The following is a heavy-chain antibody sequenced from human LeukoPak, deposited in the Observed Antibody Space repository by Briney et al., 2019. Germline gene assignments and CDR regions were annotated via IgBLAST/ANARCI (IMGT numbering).Heavy chain of an antibody. Sequence: GSLRLSCAASGFTFSSYGMHWVRQAPGKGLEWVAVIWYDGSNKYYADSVKGRFTISRDNSKNTLYLQMNSLRAEDTAVYYCARDPSRYCSGGSCYYFDYWGQGTLVTVSS. D-gene: IGHD2-15*01. CDR3: ARDPSRYCSGGSCYYFDY. CDR2: IWYDGSNK. CDR1: GFTFSSYG. V-gene: IGHV3-33*01. J-gene: IGHJ4*02.